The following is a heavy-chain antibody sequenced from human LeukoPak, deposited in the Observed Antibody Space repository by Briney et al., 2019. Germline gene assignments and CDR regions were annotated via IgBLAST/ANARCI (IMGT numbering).Heavy chain of an antibody. D-gene: IGHD6-13*01. V-gene: IGHV4-61*02. CDR1: GGSISSGSYY. CDR2: IYTSGCT. J-gene: IGHJ6*02. Sequence: TLSLTCTVSGGSISSGSYYWSWIRQPAGKGLEWIGRIYTSGCTNYNPSLKSRVTISVDTSKNQFSLKLSSVTAADTAVYYCARVAAGPWYYYGMDVWGQGTTVTVSS. CDR3: ARVAAGPWYYYGMDV.